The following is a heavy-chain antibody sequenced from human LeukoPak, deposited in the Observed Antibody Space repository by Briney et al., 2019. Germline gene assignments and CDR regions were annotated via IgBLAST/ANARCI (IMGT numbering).Heavy chain of an antibody. J-gene: IGHJ5*02. V-gene: IGHV1-2*02. CDR3: ARESSSWVNWFDP. CDR1: GYTFTGYY. D-gene: IGHD6-13*01. Sequence: ASVKVSCKASGYTFTGYYMHWVRQAPGQGLEWMGWINPNSGGTNYAQKFQGRVTMTRDTSISTAYMELSRLRSDDTAVYYCARESSSWVNWFDPWGQGTLVTVPS. CDR2: INPNSGGT.